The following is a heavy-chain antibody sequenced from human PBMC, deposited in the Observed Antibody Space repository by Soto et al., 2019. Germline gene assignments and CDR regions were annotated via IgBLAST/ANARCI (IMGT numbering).Heavy chain of an antibody. Sequence: GGSLRLSCAASGFTFSSYAMSWVRQAPGKGMEWVSAISGSGGSTYYADSLKGRFTISRDNSRNTLYVQMNSLRAEDTAVYYCAKTTEGLDIVVVPAATSFDYWGQGTLATVSS. CDR3: AKTTEGLDIVVVPAATSFDY. D-gene: IGHD2-2*01. CDR2: ISGSGGST. J-gene: IGHJ4*02. V-gene: IGHV3-23*01. CDR1: GFTFSSYA.